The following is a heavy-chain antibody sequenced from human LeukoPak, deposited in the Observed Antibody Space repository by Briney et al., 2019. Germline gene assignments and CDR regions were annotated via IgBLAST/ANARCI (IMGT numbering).Heavy chain of an antibody. CDR3: ARDLGYYRADY. Sequence: GGSLRLSCAASGVTFSSHSMHWVRQAPGKGLVWVSGISRDGTSTNYADAVKGRFTISRDNAKNTLYLQMNSLRVEDTAVYYCARDLGYYRADYWGQGTLVTVSS. CDR2: ISRDGTST. D-gene: IGHD1-26*01. V-gene: IGHV3-74*01. CDR1: GVTFSSHS. J-gene: IGHJ4*02.